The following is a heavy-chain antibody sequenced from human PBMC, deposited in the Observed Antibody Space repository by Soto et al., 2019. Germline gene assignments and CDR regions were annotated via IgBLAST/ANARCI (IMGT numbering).Heavy chain of an antibody. Sequence: SETLSLTCTVSGGSISSGDYYWSWIRQPPGEGLEWIGYIYYSGSTYYNPYLKRRVTISVDTSKNQFSLKLSSVTAADTAVYYCARVVTDTWNSHSVSFHFDYWGQGTLVTVSS. CDR1: GGSISSGDYY. V-gene: IGHV4-30-4*01. CDR2: IYYSGST. CDR3: ARVVTDTWNSHSVSFHFDY. D-gene: IGHD1-26*01. J-gene: IGHJ4*02.